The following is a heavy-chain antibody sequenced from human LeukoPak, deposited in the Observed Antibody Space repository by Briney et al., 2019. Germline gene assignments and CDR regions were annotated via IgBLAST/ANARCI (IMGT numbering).Heavy chain of an antibody. Sequence: SETLSLTCTVSGGSISSGGYYWSWIRQHPGKGLKWIGYIYYSGSTYYNPSLKSRVTISVDTSKNQFSLKLSSVTAADTAVYYCAREYSGYDSGFDYWGQGTLVTVSS. D-gene: IGHD5-12*01. CDR1: GGSISSGGYY. CDR2: IYYSGST. V-gene: IGHV4-31*03. CDR3: AREYSGYDSGFDY. J-gene: IGHJ4*02.